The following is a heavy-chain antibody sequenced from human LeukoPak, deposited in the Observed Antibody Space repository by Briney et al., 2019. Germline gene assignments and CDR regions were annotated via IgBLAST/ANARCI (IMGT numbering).Heavy chain of an antibody. CDR1: GYTFTGYY. V-gene: IGHV1-2*02. D-gene: IGHD3-10*01. Sequence: GASVKVSCKASGYTFTGYYMHWVRQAPGQGHEWMGWINPNSGGTNYAQKFQGRVTITRDTSISTDYMELSRLRYDDTDVYYCARDRQREYITKTPLGYWGQGTLVTVSS. CDR2: INPNSGGT. J-gene: IGHJ4*02. CDR3: ARDRQREYITKTPLGY.